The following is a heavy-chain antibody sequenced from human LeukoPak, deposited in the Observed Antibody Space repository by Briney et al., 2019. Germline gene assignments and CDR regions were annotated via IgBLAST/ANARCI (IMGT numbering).Heavy chain of an antibody. CDR2: ISAGNGNT. CDR1: GYTFTSYA. J-gene: IGHJ4*02. V-gene: IGHV1-3*01. D-gene: IGHD1-26*01. CDR3: ARGSYSGSYRFDY. Sequence: ASVKVSCKASGYTFTSYAMHWVRQAPGQRLEWMGWISAGNGNTKYSQKFQGRVTITRDTSASTAYMELSSLRSEDTAVYYCARGSYSGSYRFDYWGQGTLVTVSS.